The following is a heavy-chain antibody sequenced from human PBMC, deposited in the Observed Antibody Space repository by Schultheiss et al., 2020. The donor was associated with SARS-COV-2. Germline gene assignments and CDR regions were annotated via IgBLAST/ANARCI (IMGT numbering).Heavy chain of an antibody. CDR2: IYSGGST. J-gene: IGHJ4*02. Sequence: GGSLRLSCAASGFTFSSYAMHWVRQAPGKGLEWVSVIYSGGSTYYADSVKGRFTISRDNAKNSLYLQMNSLRAEDTAVYYCARGLGGDYFDYWGQGTLVTVSS. CDR3: ARGLGGDYFDY. D-gene: IGHD3-22*01. CDR1: GFTFSSYA. V-gene: IGHV3-NL1*01.